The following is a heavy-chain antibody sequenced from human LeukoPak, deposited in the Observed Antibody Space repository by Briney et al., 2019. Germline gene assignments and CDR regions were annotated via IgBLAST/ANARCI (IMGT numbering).Heavy chain of an antibody. CDR1: GGSISSSGSY. V-gene: IGHV4-39*07. CDR3: ARVMAARREDLNWFDP. D-gene: IGHD6-6*01. CDR2: IYYSGNT. Sequence: PSETLSLTCTVSGGSISSSGSYWGWIRQPPGRGLEWIGSIYYSGNTYNPSLKSRVTISVDSSKNQFSLNLTSVNAADTAVYYCARVMAARREDLNWFDPWGQGTLVTVSS. J-gene: IGHJ5*02.